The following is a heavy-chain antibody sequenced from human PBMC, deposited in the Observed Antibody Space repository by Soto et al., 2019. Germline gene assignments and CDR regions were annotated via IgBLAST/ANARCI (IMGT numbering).Heavy chain of an antibody. CDR3: ARAKRPYSSSSYYYYGMDV. Sequence: SGTLSLTCTVSGGSISSYYWSWIRQPAGKGLEWIGRIYTSGSTNYNPSLKSRVTMSVDTSKNQFSLKLSSVTAADTAVYYCARAKRPYSSSSYYYYGMDVWGQGTTVTVSS. D-gene: IGHD6-6*01. V-gene: IGHV4-4*07. CDR2: IYTSGST. J-gene: IGHJ6*02. CDR1: GGSISSYY.